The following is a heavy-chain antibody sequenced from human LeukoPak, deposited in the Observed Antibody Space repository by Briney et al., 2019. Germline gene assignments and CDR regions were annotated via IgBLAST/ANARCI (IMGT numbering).Heavy chain of an antibody. CDR3: ARVSYYYDSSGYYYYFDC. J-gene: IGHJ4*02. V-gene: IGHV6-1*01. CDR1: GDSVSSNSAA. CDR2: TYYRSKWYN. D-gene: IGHD3-22*01. Sequence: SQTLSLTCAISGDSVSSNSAAWNWIRQSPSRGLEWLGRTYYRSKWYNDYAVSVKSRITINPDTSKNQFSLQLNSVTPKDTAVYYCARVSYYYDSSGYYYYFDCWGQGTLVTVSS.